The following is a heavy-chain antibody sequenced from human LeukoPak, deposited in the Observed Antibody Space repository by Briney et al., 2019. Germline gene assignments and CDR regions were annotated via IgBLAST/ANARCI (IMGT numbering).Heavy chain of an antibody. J-gene: IGHJ3*02. Sequence: PGGSLRLSCAASGFTVSSNYMSWVRQAPGKGLEWVSVIYSGGSTYYADSVKGRFTISRDNSKNTLYLQMNSPRAEDTAVYYCARVESSGYLSAFDIWGQGTMVTVSS. CDR1: GFTVSSNY. D-gene: IGHD3-22*01. CDR3: ARVESSGYLSAFDI. CDR2: IYSGGST. V-gene: IGHV3-53*01.